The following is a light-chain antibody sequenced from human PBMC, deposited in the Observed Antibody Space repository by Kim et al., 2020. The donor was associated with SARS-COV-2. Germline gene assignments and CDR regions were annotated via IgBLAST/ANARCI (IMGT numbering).Light chain of an antibody. J-gene: IGKJ2*01. Sequence: SQGERATLSCRASESRSSTFLAWYQQRPGQPPRLIIYASSTRATGIPDRVSGSGSGTDFTLTISRLEPEDSAVYHCHQYGSSLYTFGQGTKLEI. CDR2: ASS. V-gene: IGKV3-20*01. CDR1: ESRSSTF. CDR3: HQYGSSLYT.